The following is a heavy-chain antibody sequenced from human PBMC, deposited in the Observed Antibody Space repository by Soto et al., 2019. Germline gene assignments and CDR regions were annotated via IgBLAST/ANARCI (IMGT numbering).Heavy chain of an antibody. Sequence: QVQLVESGGGVVQPGRFLRLSCAASGFTFSSYAMHWVRQAPGKGLEWVAVISYDGNNRYYADSVKGRFTISRDNSKNTLYLQMNSLRAEDTAVYYCARGDSSSWYLIGYWGQGTLVTVSS. CDR2: ISYDGNNR. CDR3: ARGDSSSWYLIGY. J-gene: IGHJ4*02. D-gene: IGHD6-13*01. V-gene: IGHV3-30-3*01. CDR1: GFTFSSYA.